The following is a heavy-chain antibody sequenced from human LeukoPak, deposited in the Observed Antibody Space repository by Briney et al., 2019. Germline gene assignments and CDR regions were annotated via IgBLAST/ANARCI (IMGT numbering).Heavy chain of an antibody. V-gene: IGHV3-21*01. CDR1: GFTFSSYS. J-gene: IGHJ4*02. CDR3: ARDKDGDYLLDY. D-gene: IGHD4-17*01. Sequence: PGGSLRLSCAASGFTFSSYSMNWDRQAPGKGLEWVSSISSSSSYIYYADSVKGRFTISRDNAKNSLYLQMNSLRAEDTAVYYCARDKDGDYLLDYWGQGTLVTVSS. CDR2: ISSSSSYI.